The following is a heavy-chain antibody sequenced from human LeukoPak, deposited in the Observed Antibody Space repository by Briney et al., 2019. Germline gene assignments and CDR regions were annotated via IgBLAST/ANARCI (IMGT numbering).Heavy chain of an antibody. CDR2: MNPNIGIT. V-gene: IGHV1-8*01. CDR3: TRGSSGRRAN. Sequence: GDSVKLSSNASRFTLTSCYTKWALRATGQGLGWMGWMNPNIGITGYGKSCQGRISMTRDISIGTAYMELSNLTSEDTAILCCTRGSSGRRANWGRETLVSVSA. CDR1: RFTLTSCY. J-gene: IGHJ4*02. D-gene: IGHD5-12*01.